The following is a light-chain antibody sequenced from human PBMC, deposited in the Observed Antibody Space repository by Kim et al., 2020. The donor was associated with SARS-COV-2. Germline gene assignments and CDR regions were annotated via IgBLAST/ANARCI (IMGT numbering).Light chain of an antibody. CDR1: TGAVTSGHY. Sequence: PGGTVNLTGGSSTGAVTSGHYPYWFQQKPGQAPRTLIYETSNKYSWTPGRFSGSLLGSKAALTLSGAQHEDEADYYCFLSYSGTVIFGGGTQLTVL. CDR2: ETS. CDR3: FLSYSGTVI. V-gene: IGLV7-46*01. J-gene: IGLJ2*01.